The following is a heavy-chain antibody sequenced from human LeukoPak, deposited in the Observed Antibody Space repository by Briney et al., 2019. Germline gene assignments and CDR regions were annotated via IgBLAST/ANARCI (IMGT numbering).Heavy chain of an antibody. V-gene: IGHV3-23*01. D-gene: IGHD1-26*01. CDR1: GFPFSSYA. CDR2: ISGSGGST. Sequence: GGSLRLSCEASGFPFSSYAMNWVRQAPGKGLEWVSTISGSGGSTYYADSVKGRFTISRDKSKNTVYLQMNSLRAEDTAVYYCARGGSPPEALGDAFEIWGQGTMVTVSS. J-gene: IGHJ3*02. CDR3: ARGGSPPEALGDAFEI.